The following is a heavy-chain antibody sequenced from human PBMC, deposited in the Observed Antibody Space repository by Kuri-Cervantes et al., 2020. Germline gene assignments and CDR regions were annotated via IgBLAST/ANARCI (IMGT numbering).Heavy chain of an antibody. Sequence: GGSLRLSCAASGFTFSSYGMHWVRQAPGKGLEWVAVIWYDGSNKYYADSVKGRFTISRDNSKNTLYLQMNSLRAEDTAVYYCARDQVTMIVVVAYYYGMDVWGQGTTVTVSS. CDR1: GFTFSSYG. CDR2: IWYDGSNK. CDR3: ARDQVTMIVVVAYYYGMDV. J-gene: IGHJ6*02. D-gene: IGHD3-22*01. V-gene: IGHV3-33*01.